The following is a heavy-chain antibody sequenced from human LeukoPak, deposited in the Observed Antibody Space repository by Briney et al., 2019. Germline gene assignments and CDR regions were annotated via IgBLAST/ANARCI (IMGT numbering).Heavy chain of an antibody. CDR2: ISGYQGST. V-gene: IGHV1-18*01. D-gene: IGHD5-24*01. CDR1: GYTFTNYG. CDR3: ARRDLGTIPPGPLNY. Sequence: ASVKVSCKASGYTFTNYGITWVRQAPGQGLEWMGWISGYQGSTKYAQNFQGRVTMTIDTSTSTAYMDLRSLRSDDTAIYFCARRDLGTIPPGPLNYWGQGTLVAVSS. J-gene: IGHJ4*02.